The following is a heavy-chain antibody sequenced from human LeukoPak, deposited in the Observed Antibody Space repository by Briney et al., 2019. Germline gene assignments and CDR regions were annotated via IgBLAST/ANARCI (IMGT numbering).Heavy chain of an antibody. CDR1: GGSISSSSYY. CDR3: ARGVTVVNFDF. CDR2: IYTSGSI. Sequence: SETLSLTCTVSGGSISSSSYYWRWIRQPAGRGLEGIGRIYTSGSINYNPSLKRRVTISVDTSKNQFSLKLSSVTAADTAVYYCARGVTVVNFDFWGQGTLVTVSS. V-gene: IGHV4-61*02. D-gene: IGHD4-23*01. J-gene: IGHJ4*02.